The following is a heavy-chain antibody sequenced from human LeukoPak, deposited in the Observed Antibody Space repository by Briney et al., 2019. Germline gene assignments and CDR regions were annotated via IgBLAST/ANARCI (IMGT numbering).Heavy chain of an antibody. J-gene: IGHJ4*02. V-gene: IGHV1-24*01. D-gene: IGHD5-12*01. CDR1: GYTLTELS. CDR2: FDPEDGET. Sequence: ASVKVSCKVSGYTLTELSMHWVRQAPGKGLEWMGGFDPEDGETIYAQKFQGRVTMTEDTSTDTAYMELSSLRSEDTAVYYCATSPLATQWLRCHYWGQGTLVTASS. CDR3: ATSPLATQWLRCHY.